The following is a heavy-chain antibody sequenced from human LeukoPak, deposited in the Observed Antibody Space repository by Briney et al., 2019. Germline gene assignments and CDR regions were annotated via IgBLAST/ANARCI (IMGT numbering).Heavy chain of an antibody. D-gene: IGHD3-22*01. V-gene: IGHV3-23*01. CDR2: ISGSGGST. Sequence: GSLRLSCAASGFTFSSYAMSWVRQAPGKGLEWVSAISGSGGSTYYADSVKGRFTISRDNSKNTLYLQMNSLRAEDTAVYYCAKELARYYDSSGYLVDYWGQGTLVTVSS. CDR3: AKELARYYDSSGYLVDY. CDR1: GFTFSSYA. J-gene: IGHJ4*02.